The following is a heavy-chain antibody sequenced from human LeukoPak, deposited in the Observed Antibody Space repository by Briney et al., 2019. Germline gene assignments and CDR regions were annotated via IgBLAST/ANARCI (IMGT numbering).Heavy chain of an antibody. CDR2: IYYSGST. J-gene: IGHJ4*02. Sequence: PSETLSLTCTVSLGSLSSYYFSWIRQPPGTGLEWIGYIYYSGSTNYNPTLKSRVTISVDTSKNQCSLKLSSVTAADTAVYYCAREDCSGDGCYSFDYWGQGTLVTVFS. V-gene: IGHV4-59*01. D-gene: IGHD2-15*01. CDR1: LGSLSSYY. CDR3: AREDCSGDGCYSFDY.